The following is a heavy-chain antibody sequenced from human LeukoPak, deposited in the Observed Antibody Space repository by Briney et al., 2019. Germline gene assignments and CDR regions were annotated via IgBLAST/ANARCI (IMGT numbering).Heavy chain of an antibody. Sequence: NRGESLQISCKGSGYSFTSYWIGWVRQLPGKGLEWMGIIYPGDSDTRYSPSFQGQVTISADKSISTAYLQWSSLKASDTAMYYCARHAPSGSYYVDYYYYMDVWGKGTTVTVSS. J-gene: IGHJ6*03. CDR2: IYPGDSDT. CDR3: ARHAPSGSYYVDYYYYMDV. CDR1: GYSFTSYW. D-gene: IGHD1-26*01. V-gene: IGHV5-51*01.